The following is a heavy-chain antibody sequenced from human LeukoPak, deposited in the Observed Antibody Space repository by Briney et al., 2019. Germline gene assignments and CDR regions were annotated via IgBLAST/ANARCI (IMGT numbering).Heavy chain of an antibody. J-gene: IGHJ4*02. CDR1: GFPFGTYA. Sequence: GGSLRLPCAASGFPFGTYAMSWARQAPGKGLEWDSAISGSGGSTYYADSVKGRFTISRDNSKNTLYLQMNSLRAEDTAVYYCAGQRGDFDYWGQGTLVTVSS. CDR2: ISGSGGST. V-gene: IGHV3-23*01. D-gene: IGHD3-16*01. CDR3: AGQRGDFDY.